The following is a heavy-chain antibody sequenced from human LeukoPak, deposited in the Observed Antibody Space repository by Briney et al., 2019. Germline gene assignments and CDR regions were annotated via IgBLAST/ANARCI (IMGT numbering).Heavy chain of an antibody. J-gene: IGHJ4*02. V-gene: IGHV4-59*01. CDR3: ARTGYCSGGSCYREYYFDY. Sequence: SETLSLTCTVSGGSIRSYYWSWIRQPPGKGLEWIGYIYYSGSTNYNPSLKSRVTISVDTSKNQFSLKLSSVTAADTAVYYCARTGYCSGGSCYREYYFDYWGQGTLVTVSS. CDR2: IYYSGST. D-gene: IGHD2-15*01. CDR1: GGSIRSYY.